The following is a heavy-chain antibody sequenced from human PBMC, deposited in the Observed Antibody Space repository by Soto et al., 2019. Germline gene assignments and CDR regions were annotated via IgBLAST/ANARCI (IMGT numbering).Heavy chain of an antibody. CDR2: IYYSGTT. CDR1: GGSITNYL. Sequence: SETLSLTCTVSGGSITNYLWSWIRQSPGKGLEWIGYIYYSGTTNYNPSLMSRVTISVDTSKNHFSLKLTSVTAADTAAYYCARVYGSGSLTNWFDPWGRGTLVAVSS. CDR3: ARVYGSGSLTNWFDP. V-gene: IGHV4-59*01. D-gene: IGHD3-10*01. J-gene: IGHJ5*02.